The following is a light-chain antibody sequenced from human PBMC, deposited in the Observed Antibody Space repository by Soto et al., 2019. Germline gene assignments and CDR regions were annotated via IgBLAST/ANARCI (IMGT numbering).Light chain of an antibody. Sequence: EIVLTQSPGTLSLSPGERATLSCRASQGVSNSYLAWYQQKPGQAPRLLIYGASSRATGIPDRFSGSGSGTDFALTISRLEPEDFAVYHCQQYGGSPWTFGQGTKVDIK. CDR3: QQYGGSPWT. V-gene: IGKV3-20*01. CDR1: QGVSNSY. J-gene: IGKJ1*01. CDR2: GAS.